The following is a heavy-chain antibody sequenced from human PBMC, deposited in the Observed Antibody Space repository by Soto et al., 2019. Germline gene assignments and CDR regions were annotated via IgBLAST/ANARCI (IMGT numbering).Heavy chain of an antibody. CDR1: GFTFSTYA. J-gene: IGHJ4*02. CDR3: SIGGFGQILDY. V-gene: IGHV3-23*01. Sequence: EVQLLESGGGLVQPGGSLRLSCAASGFTFSTYAMTWVRQAPGKGLEWISGFSGLGGRGDDTHYADSVKGRFTIPRDNSKNTLFLQMDSLRAEDTAVYFCSIGGFGQILDYWGQGILVAVSS. D-gene: IGHD3-16*01. CDR2: FSGLGGRGDDT.